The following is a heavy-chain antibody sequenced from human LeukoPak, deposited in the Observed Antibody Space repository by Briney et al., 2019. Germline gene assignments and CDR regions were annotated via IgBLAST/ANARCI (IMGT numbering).Heavy chain of an antibody. CDR2: IYSGGST. CDR3: ASSQLLWFGEPKDDAFDI. CDR1: GFTVSSNY. Sequence: GGSLRLSCVASGFTVSSNYMSWVRQAPGKGLEWVSVIYSGGSTYYADSVKGRFTISRDNSKNTLYLQVNSLRAEDTAVYYCASSQLLWFGEPKDDAFDIWGQGTMVTVSS. J-gene: IGHJ3*02. D-gene: IGHD3-10*01. V-gene: IGHV3-53*01.